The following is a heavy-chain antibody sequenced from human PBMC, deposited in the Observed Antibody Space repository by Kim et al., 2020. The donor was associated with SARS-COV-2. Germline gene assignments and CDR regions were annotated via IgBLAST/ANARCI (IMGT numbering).Heavy chain of an antibody. J-gene: IGHJ4*02. D-gene: IGHD6-13*01. CDR3: ARGGYSSSWMGGLDY. CDR1: GFTFSSYD. V-gene: IGHV3-13*01. Sequence: GGSLRLSCAASGFTFSSYDMHWVRQATGKGLEWVSAIGTAGDTYYPGSVKGRFTISRENAKNSLYLQMNSLRAGDTAVYYCARGGYSSSWMGGLDYWGQGTLVTVSS. CDR2: IGTAGDT.